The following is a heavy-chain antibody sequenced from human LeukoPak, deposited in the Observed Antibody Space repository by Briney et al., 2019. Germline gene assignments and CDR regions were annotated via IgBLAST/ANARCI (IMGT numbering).Heavy chain of an antibody. D-gene: IGHD4-17*01. CDR2: TSYDGSNK. CDR1: GFTFSSYA. Sequence: GGSLRLSCAASGFTFSSYAMHWVRQAPGKGLEWVAVTSYDGSNKYYADSVKGRFTISRDNSKNTLYLQMNSLRAEDTAVYYCARDPTPITTVSYGMDVWGQGTTVTVSS. CDR3: ARDPTPITTVSYGMDV. J-gene: IGHJ6*02. V-gene: IGHV3-30-3*01.